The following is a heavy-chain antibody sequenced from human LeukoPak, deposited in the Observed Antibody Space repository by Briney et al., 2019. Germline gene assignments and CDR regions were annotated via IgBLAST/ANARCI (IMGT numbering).Heavy chain of an antibody. CDR2: INAGNGNT. D-gene: IGHD3-22*01. J-gene: IGHJ5*02. V-gene: IGHV1-3*01. Sequence: ASVKVSCKASGYTFTSYAMHWVRQAPGQRLEWMGWINAGNGNTKYSQKFQGRVTITRDTSASTAYMELSSLRSEDMAVYYCARDLGGDSSGYINWFDPWGQGTLVTVSS. CDR1: GYTFTSYA. CDR3: ARDLGGDSSGYINWFDP.